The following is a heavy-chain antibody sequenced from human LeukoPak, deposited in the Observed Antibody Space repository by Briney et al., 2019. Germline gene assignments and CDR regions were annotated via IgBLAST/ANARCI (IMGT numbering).Heavy chain of an antibody. CDR1: GFTFSTYA. CDR2: ISNDSVDK. D-gene: IGHD3-3*01. V-gene: IGHV3-21*05. J-gene: IGHJ3*02. Sequence: GGSLRLSCAASGFTFSTYAMNWVRQAPGKGLEWVSYISNDSVDKYYVDSVRGRFTISRDNAKKSMYLQMSGLRVEDTAVYYCARRDWVSGAVRAFDIWGQGTMVTVSS. CDR3: ARRDWVSGAVRAFDI.